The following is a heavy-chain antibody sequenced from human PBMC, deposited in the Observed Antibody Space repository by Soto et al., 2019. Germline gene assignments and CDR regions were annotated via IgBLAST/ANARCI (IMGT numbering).Heavy chain of an antibody. CDR2: TSYHGNKE. D-gene: IGHD5-12*01. CDR1: GFTFSTCG. CDR3: AKDLGYSGYEVWYFDL. Sequence: QVQLVESGGGVVQPGRSLRLSCAASGFTFSTCGMHWVRQAPGKGLEWVALTSYHGNKEYYADSVKGRFTSSRDNSKNTLYLQMNSLRAEDTAVYYCAKDLGYSGYEVWYFDLWGRGTLVTVSS. V-gene: IGHV3-30*18. J-gene: IGHJ2*01.